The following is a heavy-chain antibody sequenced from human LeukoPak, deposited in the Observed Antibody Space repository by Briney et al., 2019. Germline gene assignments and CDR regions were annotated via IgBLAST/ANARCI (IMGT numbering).Heavy chain of an antibody. V-gene: IGHV4-61*02. Sequence: PSEALSLTCTVSGGSISSGSYYWSWIRQPAGKGLEWIGRIYTSGSTNYNPSLKSRVTISVDTSKNQFSLKLSSVTAADTAVYYCARDLWEVRGVTNNWFDPWGQGTLVTVSS. CDR1: GGSISSGSYY. D-gene: IGHD3-10*01. J-gene: IGHJ5*02. CDR3: ARDLWEVRGVTNNWFDP. CDR2: IYTSGST.